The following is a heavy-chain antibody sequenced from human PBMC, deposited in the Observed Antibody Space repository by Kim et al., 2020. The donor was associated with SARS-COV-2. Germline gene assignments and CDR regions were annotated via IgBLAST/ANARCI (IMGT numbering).Heavy chain of an antibody. D-gene: IGHD2-2*01. J-gene: IGHJ6*03. V-gene: IGHV4-59*01. CDR2: IYDSGST. Sequence: SETLSLTCTVSGGSISSYYWSWIRQPPGKGLEWIGYIYDSGSTNYNPSLKSRVTLSLDTSKKQFSLKLSSVSAADTAVYYCARGMRRTSILGYYHYMDVWGKGTTVTVSS. CDR1: GGSISSYY. CDR3: ARGMRRTSILGYYHYMDV.